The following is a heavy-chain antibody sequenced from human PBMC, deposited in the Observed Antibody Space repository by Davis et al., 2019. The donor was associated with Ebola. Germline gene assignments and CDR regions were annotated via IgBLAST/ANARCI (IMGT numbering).Heavy chain of an antibody. CDR3: ATSRSYYVIDQ. Sequence: PSETLSLTCTVSGGSISSYFCTWIRQPPGKGLEWIGYVSNSGFTNYNPSLKSRVTISLDTSKNQFSLKLSSVTAADTAVYYCATSRSYYVIDQWGQGTLVTVSS. D-gene: IGHD1-26*01. CDR1: GGSISSYF. V-gene: IGHV4-59*01. J-gene: IGHJ4*02. CDR2: VSNSGFT.